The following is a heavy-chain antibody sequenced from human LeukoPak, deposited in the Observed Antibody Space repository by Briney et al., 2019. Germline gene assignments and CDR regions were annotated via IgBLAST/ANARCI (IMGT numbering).Heavy chain of an antibody. CDR3: ARGGIVRDGYNYFSGAFDI. CDR1: GYTFTGYY. Sequence: GASVKVSCKASGYTFTGYYMHWVRQAPGQVLEWMGWINPNSGGTNYAQKFQGRVTMTRDTSISTAYMELSRLRSDDTAVYYCARGGIVRDGYNYFSGAFDIWGQGTMVTVSS. CDR2: INPNSGGT. V-gene: IGHV1-2*02. D-gene: IGHD5-24*01. J-gene: IGHJ3*02.